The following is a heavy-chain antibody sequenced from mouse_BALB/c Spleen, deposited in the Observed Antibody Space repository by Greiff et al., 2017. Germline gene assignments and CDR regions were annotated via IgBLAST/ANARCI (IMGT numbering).Heavy chain of an antibody. V-gene: IGHV5-4*02. CDR1: GFTFSDYY. Sequence: EVMLVESGGGLVKPGGSLKLSCAASGFTFSDYYMYWVRQTPEKRLEWVATISDGGSYTYYPDSVKGRFTISRDNAKNNLYLQMSSLKSEDTAMYYCARGTTTAKTWFAYWGQGTLVTVSA. CDR3: ARGTTTAKTWFAY. CDR2: ISDGGSYT. D-gene: IGHD1-2*01. J-gene: IGHJ3*01.